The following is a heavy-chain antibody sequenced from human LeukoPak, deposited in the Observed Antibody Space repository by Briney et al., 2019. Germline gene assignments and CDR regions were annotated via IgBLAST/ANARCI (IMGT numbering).Heavy chain of an antibody. CDR3: ARDRVGSGWPRPYYFEV. Sequence: GASVKVSCKASGYTLNGYYLHWVRQAPGQGLEWMGWINPNTGATHSAQKFQGRITMTRDTSISTAYMDLSRLRSDDTAVYYCARDRVGSGWPRPYYFEVWGQGTLVTVSS. CDR2: INPNTGAT. V-gene: IGHV1-2*02. CDR1: GYTLNGYY. D-gene: IGHD6-19*01. J-gene: IGHJ4*02.